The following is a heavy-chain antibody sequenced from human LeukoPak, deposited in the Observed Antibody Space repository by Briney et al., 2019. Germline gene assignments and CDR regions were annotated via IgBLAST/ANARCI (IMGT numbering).Heavy chain of an antibody. V-gene: IGHV4-34*01. Sequence: PSETLSLTCAVYGGSFSGYYWSWIRQPPGKGLEWIGEINHSGSTNYNPSLKSRVTISVDTSKNQFSLKLSSVTAADTAVYYCARERPSYYDILTGYYPRSLPYYFDYWGQGTLVTVSS. J-gene: IGHJ4*02. CDR2: INHSGST. CDR1: GGSFSGYY. D-gene: IGHD3-9*01. CDR3: ARERPSYYDILTGYYPRSLPYYFDY.